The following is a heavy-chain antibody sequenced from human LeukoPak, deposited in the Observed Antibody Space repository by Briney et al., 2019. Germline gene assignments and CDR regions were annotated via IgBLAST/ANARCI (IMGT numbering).Heavy chain of an antibody. CDR2: IYYSGST. Sequence: PSETLSLTCTVSGGSISSYYWSWIRQSPGKGLEWMGYIYYSGSTNYNPSLKSRVTISVDTSKNQFSLRLSSVTAADTAVYYCARGPARYSSGWYYFDYWGQGTLVTVSS. CDR1: GGSISSYY. D-gene: IGHD6-19*01. CDR3: ARGPARYSSGWYYFDY. V-gene: IGHV4-59*01. J-gene: IGHJ4*02.